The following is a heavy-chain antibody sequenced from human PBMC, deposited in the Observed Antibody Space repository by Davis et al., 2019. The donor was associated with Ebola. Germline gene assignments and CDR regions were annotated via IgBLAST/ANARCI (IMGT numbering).Heavy chain of an antibody. CDR2: IYNSGAT. V-gene: IGHV4-39*01. CDR1: GASISSSSYY. CDR3: ARLQDLWEAAGVFY. Sequence: MPSETLSLTCTVSGASISSSSYYWGWIRQPPGKGLEWIGSIYNSGATYYKSSLKSRVTLSVDTSKNQLYLKLSSVTAADTAVYYCARLQDLWEAAGVFYWGQGSLVTVSS. D-gene: IGHD6-13*01. J-gene: IGHJ4*02.